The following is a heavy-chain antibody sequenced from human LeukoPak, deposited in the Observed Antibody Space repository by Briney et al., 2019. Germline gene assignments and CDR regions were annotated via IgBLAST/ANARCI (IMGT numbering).Heavy chain of an antibody. J-gene: IGHJ4*02. Sequence: PSETLSLTCTVSGGSISSYYWSWIRQPAGKGLEWIGRIYTSGSTNYNPSLKSRVTMSVDTSENQFSLKLSSVTAADTAVYYCARVADSSGYCALDYWGQGTLVTVSS. D-gene: IGHD3-22*01. CDR3: ARVADSSGYCALDY. CDR2: IYTSGST. CDR1: GGSISSYY. V-gene: IGHV4-4*07.